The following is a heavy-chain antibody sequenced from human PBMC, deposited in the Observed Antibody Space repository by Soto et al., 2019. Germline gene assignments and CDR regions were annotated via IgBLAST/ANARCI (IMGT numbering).Heavy chain of an antibody. CDR2: ISGSSGST. CDR3: ANGRITMIVVVTPDAFDI. D-gene: IGHD3-22*01. Sequence: GGSLRLSCAASGFTFSSYAMSWVRQAPGKGLEWVSAISGSSGSTYYADSVKGRFTISRDNSKNTLYLQMNSLRAEDTAVYYCANGRITMIVVVTPDAFDIWGQGTMVTVSS. J-gene: IGHJ3*02. V-gene: IGHV3-23*01. CDR1: GFTFSSYA.